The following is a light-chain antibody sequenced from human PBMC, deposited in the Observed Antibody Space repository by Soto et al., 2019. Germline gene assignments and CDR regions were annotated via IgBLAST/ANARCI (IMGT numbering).Light chain of an antibody. Sequence: QSVLTQPPSASGSPGQSVTISCTGTSSDLGAYDYVSWYQQHPGKVPKLIIYDVNKRPSGVPDRFSGSKSGNTASLTVSGLQAEDEADFYCSSYAGNFIFVFGTGTKVTVL. V-gene: IGLV2-8*01. J-gene: IGLJ1*01. CDR1: SSDLGAYDY. CDR2: DVN. CDR3: SSYAGNFIFV.